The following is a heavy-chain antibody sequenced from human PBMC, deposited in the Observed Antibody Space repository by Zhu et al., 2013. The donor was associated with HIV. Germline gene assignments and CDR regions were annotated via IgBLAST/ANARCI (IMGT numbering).Heavy chain of an antibody. D-gene: IGHD1-1*01. CDR1: GGSISSGTYY. CDR2: NYYNGNT. J-gene: IGHJ5*01. V-gene: IGHV4-39*07. Sequence: QVQLQESGPGLVKPSETLSLTCTVSGGSISSGTYYWAWIRQPPGKGLEWIGSNYYNGNTYYNPSLNSRVTISVDSSKNQVSLRLRFVTAADTAVYYCATNNNWYGVGSWGQGTLVTVAS. CDR3: ATNNNWYGVGS.